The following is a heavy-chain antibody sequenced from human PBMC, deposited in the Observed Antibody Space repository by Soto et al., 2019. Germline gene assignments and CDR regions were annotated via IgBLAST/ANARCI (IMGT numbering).Heavy chain of an antibody. J-gene: IGHJ4*02. CDR1: GGSISSSSYY. CDR3: AKLGYYVDY. CDR2: IHYSGST. V-gene: IGHV4-39*01. Sequence: QLQLQESGPGLVKPSETLSLTCTVSGGSISSSSYYWGWIRQPPGKGLECIGNIHYSGSTYYNPSLKSRVTISVDTSKNQFSLKLSSVTAADTAVYYCAKLGYYVDYWGQGTLVTVSS. D-gene: IGHD3-16*01.